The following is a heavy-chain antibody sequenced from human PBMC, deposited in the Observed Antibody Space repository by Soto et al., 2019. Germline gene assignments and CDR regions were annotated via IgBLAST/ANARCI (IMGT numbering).Heavy chain of an antibody. CDR1: GFTFSSYA. V-gene: IGHV3-23*01. Sequence: RGSLRLSCAASGFTFSSYAMSWCRQAPGKGLEWVSAISGSGGSTYYADSVKGRFTISRDNSKNTLYLQMNSLRAEDTAVYYCAKGPLTTVVTFRFDYWGQGTLVTVSS. CDR3: AKGPLTTVVTFRFDY. J-gene: IGHJ4*02. D-gene: IGHD4-17*01. CDR2: ISGSGGST.